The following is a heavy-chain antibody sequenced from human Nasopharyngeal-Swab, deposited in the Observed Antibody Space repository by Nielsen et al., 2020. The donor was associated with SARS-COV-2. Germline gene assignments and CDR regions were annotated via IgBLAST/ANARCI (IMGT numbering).Heavy chain of an antibody. Sequence: LSLTCAASGFTFRSYAISWVRQAPGKGLEWVSVISGSDHTTSYADSVKGRFTTSRDNSKKTVNLQMNSLRVEDTAIYYCAKDRDSGDDSDDYYHYYGMDVWGQGTTVTVFS. CDR3: AKDRDSGDDSDDYYHYYGMDV. J-gene: IGHJ6*02. CDR1: GFTFRSYA. V-gene: IGHV3-23*01. CDR2: ISGSDHTT. D-gene: IGHD5-12*01.